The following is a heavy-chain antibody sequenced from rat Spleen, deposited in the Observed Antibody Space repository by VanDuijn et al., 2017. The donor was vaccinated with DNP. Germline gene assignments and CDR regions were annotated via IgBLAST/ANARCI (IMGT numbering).Heavy chain of an antibody. J-gene: IGHJ2*01. D-gene: IGHD1-7*01. CDR2: ISSGGNT. CDR3: AREEYYGLAFDY. V-gene: IGHV2S12*01. CDR1: GFSLTSYG. Sequence: QVQLKESGPGLVQPSQTLSLTCTGSGFSLTSYGVSWVRQPPGRGLEWISAISSGGNTYYNSTLTSRLSIRRDTSKSQVFLEMNSGQTEDTAMYFCAREEYYGLAFDYWGQGVMVTVSP.